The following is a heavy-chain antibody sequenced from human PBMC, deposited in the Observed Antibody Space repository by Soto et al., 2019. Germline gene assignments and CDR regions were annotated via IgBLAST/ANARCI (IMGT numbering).Heavy chain of an antibody. D-gene: IGHD6-19*01. Sequence: QVQLVQSGAEVKMPGASVKVSCRASEYVFDSYAMHWVRQAPGQRLEWMGWINGGNGNTKYSQKFQGRVTIFTDTSANTAYIDLSSLTSEDTAVYYCARGALAVGGNNCLDPWGQGTLVTVSA. J-gene: IGHJ5*02. CDR2: INGGNGNT. CDR1: EYVFDSYA. CDR3: ARGALAVGGNNCLDP. V-gene: IGHV1-3*01.